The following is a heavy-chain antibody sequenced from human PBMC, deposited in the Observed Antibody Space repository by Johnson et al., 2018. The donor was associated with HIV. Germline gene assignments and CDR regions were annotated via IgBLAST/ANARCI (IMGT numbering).Heavy chain of an antibody. CDR3: AKVRRMDAFDI. D-gene: IGHD2/OR15-2a*01. CDR2: ISYDGSDK. Sequence: QVQLVESGGGLVKPGGSLRLSCAASGFTFDDYGMSWVRQAPGKGLEWVAVISYDGSDKYYADSVKGRFTISRDNSKNTLYLQMNSLRAEDTAVYYCAKVRRMDAFDIWGQGTMVTVSS. J-gene: IGHJ3*02. V-gene: IGHV3-30*18. CDR1: GFTFDDYG.